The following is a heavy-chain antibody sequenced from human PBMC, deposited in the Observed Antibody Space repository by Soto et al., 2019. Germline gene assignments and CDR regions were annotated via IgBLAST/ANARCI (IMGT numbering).Heavy chain of an antibody. CDR1: GFTFSTYW. CDR2: IKEDGSEA. CDR3: ARDWGAPGRGSALGYYYHFGMDV. Sequence: EVQLVESGGGLVQPGGSLRLSCAASGFTFSTYWMNWVRQAPGKGLEWVANIKEDGSEAYYVDSVKGRFTISRDNAKNSTYMDMNRVRGEDTAAYYCARDWGAPGRGSALGYYYHFGMDVWGQGTTVTVPS. V-gene: IGHV3-7*05. J-gene: IGHJ6*02. D-gene: IGHD3-16*01.